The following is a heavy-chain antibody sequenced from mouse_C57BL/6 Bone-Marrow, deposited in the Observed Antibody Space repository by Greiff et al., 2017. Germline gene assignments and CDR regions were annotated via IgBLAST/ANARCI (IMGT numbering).Heavy chain of an antibody. V-gene: IGHV1-54*01. Sequence: VQLQQSGAELVRPGTSVKVSCKASGYAFTNYLIEWVKQRPGQGLEWIGVINPGSGGTNYNEKFKGKATLTADKSSSTAYMQLSSLTSEDSAVYFCARERGLLREDYWGQGTSVTVSS. CDR1: GYAFTNYL. CDR2: INPGSGGT. CDR3: ARERGLLREDY. D-gene: IGHD1-1*01. J-gene: IGHJ4*01.